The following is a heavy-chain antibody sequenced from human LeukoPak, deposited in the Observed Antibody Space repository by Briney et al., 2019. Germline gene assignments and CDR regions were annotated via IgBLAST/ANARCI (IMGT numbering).Heavy chain of an antibody. CDR1: GFTVSSNY. V-gene: IGHV3-53*04. J-gene: IGHJ6*02. CDR3: AKGRLDYYYYGMDV. CDR2: IYSGGST. Sequence: GGSLSLSCAASGFTVSSNYMSWVRQAPGKGLEWVSVIYSGGSTYYADSVKGRFTISRHNSNNTLYLQMNSLRAEDTAVYYCAKGRLDYYYYGMDVWGQGTTVTVSS.